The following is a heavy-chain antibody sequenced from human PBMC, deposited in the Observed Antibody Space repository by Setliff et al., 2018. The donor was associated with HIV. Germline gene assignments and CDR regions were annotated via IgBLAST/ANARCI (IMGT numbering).Heavy chain of an antibody. D-gene: IGHD3-10*01. CDR1: GFTFSNAW. J-gene: IGHJ2*01. Sequence: GGSLRLSCAASGFTFSNAWMSWVRQAPGKGLEWVGRIRSKANSYATAYAASVKGRFTISRDDSKNTAYLQMNSLKTEDTAVYYCTRGSHLPYFDLWGRGTLVTVSS. V-gene: IGHV3-73*01. CDR3: TRGSHLPYFDL. CDR2: IRSKANSYAT.